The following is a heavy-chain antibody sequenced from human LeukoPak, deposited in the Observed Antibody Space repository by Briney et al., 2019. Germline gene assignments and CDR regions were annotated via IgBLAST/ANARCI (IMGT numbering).Heavy chain of an antibody. V-gene: IGHV1-8*01. J-gene: IGHJ6*03. CDR1: GYTFTSYD. CDR3: ARMYYYDSSGYYYYYMDV. Sequence: ASVKVSCKASGYTFTSYDINWVRQATGQGLEWMGWMNPNSGNAGYAQKFQGRVTMTRNTSISTAYMELSSLRSEDTAVYYCARMYYYDSSGYYYYYMDVWGKGTTVTISS. D-gene: IGHD3-22*01. CDR2: MNPNSGNA.